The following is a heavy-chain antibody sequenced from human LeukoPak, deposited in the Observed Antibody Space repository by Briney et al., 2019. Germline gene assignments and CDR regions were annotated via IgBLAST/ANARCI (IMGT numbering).Heavy chain of an antibody. Sequence: GGSLRPSCAASGFTFSSYGMHWVRQAPGKGLEWVAVISYDGSNKYYADSVKGRFTISRDNSKNTLYLQMSSLRAEDTAVYYCAKVGYGDYTTLAYWGQGTLVTVSS. CDR3: AKVGYGDYTTLAY. CDR2: ISYDGSNK. CDR1: GFTFSSYG. J-gene: IGHJ4*02. D-gene: IGHD4-17*01. V-gene: IGHV3-30*18.